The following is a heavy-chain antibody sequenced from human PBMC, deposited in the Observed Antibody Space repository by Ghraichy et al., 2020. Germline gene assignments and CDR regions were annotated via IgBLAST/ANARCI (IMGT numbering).Heavy chain of an antibody. CDR2: ISAYNGNT. V-gene: IGHV1-18*01. CDR3: ATGPDEPYCGGDCSPYYYYYGMDV. D-gene: IGHD2-21*02. CDR1: GYTFTSYG. Sequence: ASVKVSCKASGYTFTSYGISWVRQAPGQGLEWMGWISAYNGNTNYAQKLQGRVTMTTDTSTSTAYMELRSLRSDDTAVYYCATGPDEPYCGGDCSPYYYYYGMDVWGQGTTVTVSS. J-gene: IGHJ6*02.